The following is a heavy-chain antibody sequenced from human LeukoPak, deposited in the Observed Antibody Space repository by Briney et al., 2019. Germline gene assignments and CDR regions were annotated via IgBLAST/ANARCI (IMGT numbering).Heavy chain of an antibody. J-gene: IGHJ4*02. Sequence: PSETLSLTCTVSGGSISTYYWSWIRQPAGKGLEWIGRIHSSGTTHYNPSLRSRVILSIDTSKNQFSLKLSSVTAADTAVYYCGRLNLPAVSGAFDYWGQGTLVTVSS. V-gene: IGHV4-4*07. CDR1: GGSISTYY. CDR3: GRLNLPAVSGAFDY. CDR2: IHSSGTT. D-gene: IGHD2-2*01.